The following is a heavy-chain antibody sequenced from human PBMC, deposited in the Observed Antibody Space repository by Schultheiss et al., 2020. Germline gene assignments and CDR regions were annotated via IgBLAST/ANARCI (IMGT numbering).Heavy chain of an antibody. J-gene: IGHJ4*02. V-gene: IGHV3-48*03. Sequence: GGSLRLSCAASGFTFSSYEMNWVRQAPGKGLEWVSYISSSGSTIYYADSVKGRFTISRDNAKNSLYLQMNSLRAEDTALYYCAKDIRQGSGWYGGEFDYWGQGTLVTVSS. D-gene: IGHD6-19*01. CDR3: AKDIRQGSGWYGGEFDY. CDR2: ISSSGSTI. CDR1: GFTFSSYE.